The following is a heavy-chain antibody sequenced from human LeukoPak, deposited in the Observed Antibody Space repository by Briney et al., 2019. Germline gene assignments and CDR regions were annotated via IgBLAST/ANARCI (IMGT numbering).Heavy chain of an antibody. Sequence: PSQTLSLTCTVSGGSLSSDTYYWTWIRQPAGKGLEWIGRIYTSGSTNYNPSLKSRVTISVDTSKNQFSLNLSSVTAADTAIYYCARSRSGSGFGNWFDPWGQGTLVTVSS. CDR2: IYTSGST. J-gene: IGHJ5*02. V-gene: IGHV4-61*02. D-gene: IGHD3-22*01. CDR1: GGSLSSDTYY. CDR3: ARSRSGSGFGNWFDP.